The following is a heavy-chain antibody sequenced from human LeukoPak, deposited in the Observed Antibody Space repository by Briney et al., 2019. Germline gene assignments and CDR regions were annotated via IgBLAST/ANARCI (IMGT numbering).Heavy chain of an antibody. D-gene: IGHD4-17*01. Sequence: GGSLRLSCAASGFTVSSNYMSWVRQAPGKGLEWVSVIYSGGSTYYADSVKGRFTISRDNSKNTLYLQMNSLRAEDTAVYYCARGSDLLSSDGDQLPNDYWGQGTLVTASS. CDR3: ARGSDLLSSDGDQLPNDY. J-gene: IGHJ4*02. CDR2: IYSGGST. CDR1: GFTVSSNY. V-gene: IGHV3-66*02.